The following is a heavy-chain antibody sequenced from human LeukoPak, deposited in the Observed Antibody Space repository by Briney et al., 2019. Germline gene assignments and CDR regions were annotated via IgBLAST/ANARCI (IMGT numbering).Heavy chain of an antibody. D-gene: IGHD2-2*01. CDR1: GGSFSGYY. CDR2: INHSGST. J-gene: IGHJ4*02. Sequence: SETLSLTCAVYGGSFSGYYWSWIRQPPGKGLEWIGEINHSGSTNYNPSLKSRVTISVDASKNQFSLKLSSVTAADTAVYYCARGGSRDIVVVPAAIHYDYWGQGTLVTVSS. CDR3: ARGGSRDIVVVPAAIHYDY. V-gene: IGHV4-34*01.